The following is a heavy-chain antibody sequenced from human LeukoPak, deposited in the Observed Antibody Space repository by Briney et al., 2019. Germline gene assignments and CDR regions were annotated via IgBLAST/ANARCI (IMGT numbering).Heavy chain of an antibody. J-gene: IGHJ6*02. CDR3: ARYGDLVNDGMDV. CDR2: IIPILGTA. D-gene: IGHD4-17*01. Sequence: ASVKVSCKASGGTFSSYAISWVRQAPGQGLEWMGGIIPILGTANYAQKFQGRVTITADESTSTAYMELSSLRSEDTAVYYCARYGDLVNDGMDVWGQGTTVTVSS. CDR1: GGTFSSYA. V-gene: IGHV1-69*13.